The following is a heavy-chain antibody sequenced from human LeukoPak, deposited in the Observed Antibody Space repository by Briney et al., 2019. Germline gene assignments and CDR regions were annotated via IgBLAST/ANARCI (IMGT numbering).Heavy chain of an antibody. CDR2: FNPNSGGT. V-gene: IGHV1-2*02. CDR1: GYTFTGYS. Sequence: GASVKVSCKASGYTFTGYSIHWVRQAPGQGLEWMGWFNPNSGGTNYAQKFQDRVTMTRDTYINTAYMELSRLRFDDTAVYYCARGGGTISGVVDYWGQGTLVTVSS. J-gene: IGHJ4*02. CDR3: ARGGGTISGVVDY. D-gene: IGHD3-3*01.